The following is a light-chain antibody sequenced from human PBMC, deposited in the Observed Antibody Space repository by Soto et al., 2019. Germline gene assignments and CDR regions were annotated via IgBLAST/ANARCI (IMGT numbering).Light chain of an antibody. J-gene: IGKJ1*01. CDR3: QQYYNYPWT. CDR2: DAS. V-gene: IGKV1-5*01. Sequence: DLQMTQAPFTLSASVGDRVTITFRASQSISNRLAWHQQKPGKAPKVLIYDASNLNSGVPSRFSGSGSGTEFTLTISSLQPDDFATYYCQQYYNYPWTFGQGTKVDIK. CDR1: QSISNR.